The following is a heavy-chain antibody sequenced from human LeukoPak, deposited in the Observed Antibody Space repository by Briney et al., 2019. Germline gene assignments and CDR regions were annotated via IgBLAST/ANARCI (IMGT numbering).Heavy chain of an antibody. CDR1: GFSLSTSGVD. J-gene: IGHJ4*02. V-gene: IGHV2-5*02. D-gene: IGHD6-13*01. CDR3: AHRSVAAVGISFDY. Sequence: SGPTLVNPTQTLTLTCTFSGFSLSTSGVDVGWIRQPPGKALEWLALIYWDDDKRYSPSLKSRLTITKDTSKNQVVLTMTNMDPVDTATYYCAHRSVAAVGISFDYWGQGTLVTVSS. CDR2: IYWDDDK.